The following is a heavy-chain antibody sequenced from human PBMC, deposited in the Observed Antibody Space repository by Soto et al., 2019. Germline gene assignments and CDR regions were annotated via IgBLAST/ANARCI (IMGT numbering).Heavy chain of an antibody. CDR3: ARGAAAAGTSYYYGMDV. D-gene: IGHD6-13*01. V-gene: IGHV5-51*01. CDR2: IYPGDSDT. J-gene: IGHJ6*02. Sequence: KGLEWMGIIYPGDSDTRYSPSFQGQVTISADKSISTAYLQWSSLRASDTAMYYCARGAAAAGTSYYYGMDVWGQGTTVTVSS.